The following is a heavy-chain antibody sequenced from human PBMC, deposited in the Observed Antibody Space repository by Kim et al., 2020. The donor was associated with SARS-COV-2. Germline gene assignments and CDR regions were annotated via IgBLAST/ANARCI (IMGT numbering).Heavy chain of an antibody. D-gene: IGHD6-19*01. CDR3: ARLEYSSTSGLFDP. J-gene: IGHJ5*02. CDR2: IYYTGNT. Sequence: SETLSLTCTVSGCSVSSGNYYGGWIRQPPGEGLGCVGNIYYTGNTYYKPSRKRRVIKSVNTSKNLFSLKLSSVTAADTEVYYCARLEYSSTSGLFDPWGQGPLVTVS. V-gene: IGHV4-39*02. CDR1: GCSVSSGNYY.